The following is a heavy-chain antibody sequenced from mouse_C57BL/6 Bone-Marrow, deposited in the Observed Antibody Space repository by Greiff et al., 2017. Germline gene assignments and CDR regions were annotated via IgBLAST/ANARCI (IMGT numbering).Heavy chain of an antibody. CDR2: IYPGDGDT. V-gene: IGHV1-80*01. D-gene: IGHD1-1*01. J-gene: IGHJ1*03. CDR1: GYAFSSYW. Sequence: QVQLKESGAELVKPGASVKISCKASGYAFSSYWMNWVKQRPGKGLEWIGQIYPGDGDTNYNGKFKGKATLTADKSSSTAYMQLSSLTSEDSAVYCCARPYGSSYGYFGVWGTVTTVTVSS. CDR3: ARPYGSSYGYFGV.